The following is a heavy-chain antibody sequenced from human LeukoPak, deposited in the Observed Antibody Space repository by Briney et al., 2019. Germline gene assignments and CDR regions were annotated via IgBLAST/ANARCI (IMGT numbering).Heavy chain of an antibody. CDR1: GGSFSGYY. CDR3: ARGRSTTVTTWYYFDY. Sequence: PSETLSLTCAVYGGSFSGYYWSWIRQPPGKGLEWIGEINHSGSTNYNPSLKSRVTISVDTSKNQFSLKLSSVTAADTAVYNCARGRSTTVTTWYYFDYWGQGTLVTVSS. V-gene: IGHV4-34*01. CDR2: INHSGST. D-gene: IGHD4-17*01. J-gene: IGHJ4*02.